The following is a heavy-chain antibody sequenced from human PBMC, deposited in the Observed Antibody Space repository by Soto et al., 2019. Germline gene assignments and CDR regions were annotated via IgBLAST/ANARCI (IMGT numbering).Heavy chain of an antibody. Sequence: QVLLLESGGGVVQPGRSLRLSCAASGFTFSSYAVHWVRQAPGKGLEWVAVMSYDGSNKYYADSVKGRFTISIDNSKNTLYLQMNSLGTEDTAVYYCARGYCSRPSCSHFDCWGQGTLVTVSS. J-gene: IGHJ4*02. CDR1: GFTFSSYA. V-gene: IGHV3-30-3*01. D-gene: IGHD2-2*01. CDR2: MSYDGSNK. CDR3: ARGYCSRPSCSHFDC.